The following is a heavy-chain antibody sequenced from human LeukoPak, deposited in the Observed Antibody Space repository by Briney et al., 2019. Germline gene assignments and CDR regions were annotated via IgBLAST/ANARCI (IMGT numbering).Heavy chain of an antibody. J-gene: IGHJ3*02. D-gene: IGHD5-18*01. Sequence: ASVTVSFKASGYTFTVYYMHWVRQAPGQGLGWMGWINPNSGGTNYAQKFQGRVTMTRDTSISTAYMELSRLRSDDTAVYYCAREGDTGDTASPDASDIWGQGTMVTVSS. CDR1: GYTFTVYY. CDR3: AREGDTGDTASPDASDI. V-gene: IGHV1-2*02. CDR2: INPNSGGT.